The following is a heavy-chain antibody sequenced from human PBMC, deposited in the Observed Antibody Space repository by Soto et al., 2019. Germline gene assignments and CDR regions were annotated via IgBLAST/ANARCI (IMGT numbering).Heavy chain of an antibody. D-gene: IGHD1-20*01. CDR3: ARSITGTTVY. CDR1: GFTFSDHY. J-gene: IGHJ4*02. Sequence: EVQLVESGGGLVQPGGSLRLSCAASGFTFSDHYMDWVRQAPGKGLEWVGRTRNKANSYTTEYAASVKGRFTISRDDSKNSLYLQMNSLKPEDTAVYYCARSITGTTVYWGQGTLVTVSS. CDR2: TRNKANSYTT. V-gene: IGHV3-72*01.